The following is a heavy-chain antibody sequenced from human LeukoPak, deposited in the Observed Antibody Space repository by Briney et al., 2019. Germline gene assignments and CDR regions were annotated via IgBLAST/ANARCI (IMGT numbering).Heavy chain of an antibody. CDR3: ARINMVRGVISPPDH. Sequence: GGSLRLSCAASGFSFSTYSMNWVRQAPGKGLEWVSYITSSSNNIYYADSVKGRFTISRDNAKNSLYLQMNSLRDEDTAVYYCARINMVRGVISPPDHWGQGTLVTVSS. CDR1: GFSFSTYS. CDR2: ITSSSNNI. V-gene: IGHV3-48*02. J-gene: IGHJ4*02. D-gene: IGHD3-10*01.